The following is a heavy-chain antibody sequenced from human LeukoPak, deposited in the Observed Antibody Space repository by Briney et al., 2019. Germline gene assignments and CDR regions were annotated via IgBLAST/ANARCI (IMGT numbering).Heavy chain of an antibody. Sequence: PSETLSLTCTVSGGSISNGGYYWSWIRQHPGKGLEWIGYIYYSGSTYYNPSLKSRVTISVDTSKNQFSLKLSSVTAADTAVYYCARSSTPSYYDSSGPLDYWGQGTLVTVSS. V-gene: IGHV4-31*03. CDR1: GGSISNGGYY. CDR3: ARSSTPSYYDSSGPLDY. J-gene: IGHJ4*02. D-gene: IGHD3-22*01. CDR2: IYYSGST.